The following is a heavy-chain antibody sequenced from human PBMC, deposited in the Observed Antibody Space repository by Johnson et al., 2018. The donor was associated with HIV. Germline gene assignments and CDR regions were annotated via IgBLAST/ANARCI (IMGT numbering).Heavy chain of an antibody. Sequence: VQVLESGGGVVQPGKSLRLSCAASGFTFTKYGMHWVRQAPGKGLEWVAVISYDGSYKYSTDSLKGRFTISRDNSKNTLYLQMNSLRMEDTAVYYCAKSTQARMRRECGPYGAFDMWGQGTMVTVSS. D-gene: IGHD3-10*01. J-gene: IGHJ3*02. CDR1: GFTFTKYG. CDR3: AKSTQARMRRECGPYGAFDM. CDR2: ISYDGSYK. V-gene: IGHV3-30*18.